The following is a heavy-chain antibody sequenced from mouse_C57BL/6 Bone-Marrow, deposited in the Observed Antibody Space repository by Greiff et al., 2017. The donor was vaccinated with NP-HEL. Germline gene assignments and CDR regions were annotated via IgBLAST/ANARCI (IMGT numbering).Heavy chain of an antibody. D-gene: IGHD3-3*01. J-gene: IGHJ2*01. CDR3: ARGALGYYFDY. CDR1: GYTFTSYG. V-gene: IGHV1-81*01. CDR2: IYPRSGNT. Sequence: VQLQQSGAELARPGASVKLSCKASGYTFTSYGISWVKQRTGQGLEWIGEIYPRSGNTYYNEKFKGKATLTAAKSSSTAYMELRSLTSEDSAVYFCARGALGYYFDYWGQGTTLTVSS.